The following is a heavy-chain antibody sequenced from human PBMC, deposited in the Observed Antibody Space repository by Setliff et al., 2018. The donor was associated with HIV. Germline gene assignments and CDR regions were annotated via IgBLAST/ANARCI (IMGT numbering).Heavy chain of an antibody. CDR2: IYPRDSDT. CDR3: AREREDCSSTRCRTPDAFDI. J-gene: IGHJ3*02. D-gene: IGHD2-2*01. Sequence: PGESLKISCKGSGYSFTSYWIGWVRQMPGKGLEWMGMIYPRDSDTKYSPSFQGQVTMSVDKSVSTDYLQWSSLKASYTAMYYCAREREDCSSTRCRTPDAFDIWGLGTMVTV. CDR1: GYSFTSYW. V-gene: IGHV5-51*01.